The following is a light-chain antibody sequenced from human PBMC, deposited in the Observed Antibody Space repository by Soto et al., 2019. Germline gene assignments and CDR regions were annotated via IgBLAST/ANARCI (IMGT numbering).Light chain of an antibody. Sequence: DIQLTQSPSFLSASVGDRVTITCRASQGISSYLAWYQPKPGKAPKLLIYAASTLQSGVPSRFSGSGSGTEFTLTISSLQTEDFATYYCQQLNSYPFLTFGGGTKVEIK. CDR3: QQLNSYPFLT. CDR1: QGISSY. CDR2: AAS. V-gene: IGKV1-9*01. J-gene: IGKJ4*01.